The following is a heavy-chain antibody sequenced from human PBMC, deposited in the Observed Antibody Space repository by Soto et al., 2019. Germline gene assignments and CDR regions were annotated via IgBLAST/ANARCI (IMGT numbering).Heavy chain of an antibody. J-gene: IGHJ4*02. Sequence: PSETLSLTCTVSGGSISSGDYYWSWIRQPPGKGLEWIGYISKSGSTYYNPSLKSRVTISVDTSKNQFSLKLNSVTAADTAVYYCARAWHILTGYYTGPSDYWGQGTLVTVAS. CDR3: ARAWHILTGYYTGPSDY. D-gene: IGHD3-9*01. V-gene: IGHV4-30-4*01. CDR1: GGSISSGDYY. CDR2: ISKSGST.